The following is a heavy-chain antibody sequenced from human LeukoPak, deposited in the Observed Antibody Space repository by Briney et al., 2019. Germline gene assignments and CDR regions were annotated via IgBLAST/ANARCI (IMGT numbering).Heavy chain of an antibody. J-gene: IGHJ4*02. V-gene: IGHV3-9*01. CDR1: GFTIDEYA. Sequence: PGGSLRLSCAASGFTIDEYAMHWVRHAPGKGVEGVSGISWNSGTIRYADSVKGRFTISRDNAKNSLYLQMNSLRAEDTALYYCAKALEYDYDTSGFPFWGQGTLVTVSS. D-gene: IGHD3-22*01. CDR2: ISWNSGTI. CDR3: AKALEYDYDTSGFPF.